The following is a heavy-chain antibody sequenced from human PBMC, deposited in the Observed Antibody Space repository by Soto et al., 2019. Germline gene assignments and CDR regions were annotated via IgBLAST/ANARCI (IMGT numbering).Heavy chain of an antibody. CDR1: GGYISSGGYY. Sequence: QVQLQESGPGLVKPSETLSLTCAVSGGYISSGGYYWTWIRQSGKGLEWIGYISYTGTTHYSPSLEGRVTISLDTSKNQFSLTLISVTAADTAVYFCARSPPRGSDYWGQGILVTVAS. CDR2: ISYTGTT. CDR3: ARSPPRGSDY. D-gene: IGHD3-10*01. V-gene: IGHV4-31*11. J-gene: IGHJ4*02.